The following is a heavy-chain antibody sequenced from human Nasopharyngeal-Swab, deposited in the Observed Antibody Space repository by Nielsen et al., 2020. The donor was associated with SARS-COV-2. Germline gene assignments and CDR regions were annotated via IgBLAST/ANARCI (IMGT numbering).Heavy chain of an antibody. CDR3: ARTYGGNSKLPY. CDR1: GFTFSSYT. V-gene: IGHV3-21*01. Sequence: GESLKISCAASGFTFSSYTMNWVRQAPGKGLEWVSSISSSSSYIYYADSVKGRFTISRDNAKNSLYLQMSSLRAEDTAVYYCARTYGGNSKLPYWGQGTLVTVSS. CDR2: ISSSSSYI. J-gene: IGHJ4*02. D-gene: IGHD4-23*01.